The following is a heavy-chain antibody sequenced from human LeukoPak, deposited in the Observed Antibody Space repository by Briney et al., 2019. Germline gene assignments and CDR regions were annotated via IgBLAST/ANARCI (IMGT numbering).Heavy chain of an antibody. J-gene: IGHJ4*02. CDR3: ARELWGSSFDY. CDR2: TSYDGTNK. D-gene: IGHD3-16*01. V-gene: IGHV3-30-3*01. CDR1: GFTFSSYA. Sequence: GGSLRLSCAASGFTFSSYAMHCVRQAPGEGLEWVALTSYDGTNKYYVDSVKGRFTISRDNSKSTLFLQMNSLRADDTAVYYCARELWGSSFDYWGQGTLVTVSS.